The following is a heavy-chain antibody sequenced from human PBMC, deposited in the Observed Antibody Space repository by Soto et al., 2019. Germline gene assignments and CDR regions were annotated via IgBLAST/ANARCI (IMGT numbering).Heavy chain of an antibody. CDR1: GYTFTSYY. CDR3: ARDNTAMVRPTAGYYGMDV. Sequence: GASVKVSCKASGYTFTSYYMHWVRQAPGQGLEWMGIINPSGGSTSYAQKFQGRVTMTRDTSTSTVYMELSSLRSGDTAVYYCARDNTAMVRPTAGYYGMDVWGQGTTVTVSS. D-gene: IGHD5-18*01. J-gene: IGHJ6*02. V-gene: IGHV1-46*01. CDR2: INPSGGST.